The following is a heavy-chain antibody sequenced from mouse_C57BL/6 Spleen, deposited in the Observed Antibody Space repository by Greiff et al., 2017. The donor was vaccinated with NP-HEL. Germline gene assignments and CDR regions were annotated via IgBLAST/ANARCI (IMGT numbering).Heavy chain of an antibody. V-gene: IGHV1-42*01. CDR3: ARRDGRFDY. Sequence: VQLQQSGPELVKPGASVKISCKASGYSFTGYYMNWVKQSPEKSLEWIGEINPSTGGTTYNQKFKAKATLTVDKSSSTAYMQLKSLTSEDSAVYYCARRDGRFDYWGQGTTLTVSS. CDR1: GYSFTGYY. CDR2: INPSTGGT. D-gene: IGHD2-3*01. J-gene: IGHJ2*01.